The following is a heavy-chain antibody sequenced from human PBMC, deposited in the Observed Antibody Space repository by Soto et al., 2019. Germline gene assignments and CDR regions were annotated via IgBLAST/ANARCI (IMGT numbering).Heavy chain of an antibody. J-gene: IGHJ4*02. CDR1: GFTFSGYG. CDR3: ARSVVVPAALDY. Sequence: PGGSLRLSCAASGFTFSGYGMHWVRQAPGKGLEWVALIWYDGSKKYHADSVMGRFTISRDNSKNTLFLQMNSLRAEDTAVYYCARSVVVPAALDYWGQGTLVTVSS. CDR2: IWYDGSKK. D-gene: IGHD2-2*01. V-gene: IGHV3-33*01.